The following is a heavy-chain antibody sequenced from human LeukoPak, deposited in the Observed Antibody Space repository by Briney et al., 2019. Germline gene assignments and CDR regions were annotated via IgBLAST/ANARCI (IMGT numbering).Heavy chain of an antibody. J-gene: IGHJ6*02. Sequence: GGSLRLSCTASEFTFGDYALSWVRQAPGKGLEWVALIRNEAFGGSTEYVASVEGRFSISRDNSKSIVYLQMNSLQTEDTAVYYCTRGGIVATIGYGMDVWGQGTTVTVSS. CDR3: TRGGIVATIGYGMDV. CDR2: IRNEAFGGST. CDR1: EFTFGDYA. D-gene: IGHD5-12*01. V-gene: IGHV3-49*04.